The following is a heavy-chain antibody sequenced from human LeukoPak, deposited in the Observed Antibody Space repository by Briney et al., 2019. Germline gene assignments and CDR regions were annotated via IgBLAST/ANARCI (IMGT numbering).Heavy chain of an antibody. V-gene: IGHV3-48*03. D-gene: IGHD4-23*01. J-gene: IGHJ6*02. CDR3: ARDDYGANPEGYYYGLDV. CDR1: GFTFSDYE. Sequence: GGSLRLSCEASGFTFSDYEMNWVRQAPGKGLEWISYISSSGRTIYYADSVRGRFTISRDNAKRSLYLQMNSLRAEDTAVYYCARDDYGANPEGYYYGLDVWGQGTTVTVSS. CDR2: ISSSGRTI.